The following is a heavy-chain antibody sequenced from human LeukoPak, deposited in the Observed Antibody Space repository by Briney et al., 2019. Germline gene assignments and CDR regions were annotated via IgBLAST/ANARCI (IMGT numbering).Heavy chain of an antibody. J-gene: IGHJ5*02. CDR1: GGTFSSYA. V-gene: IGHV1-69*05. D-gene: IGHD3-3*01. Sequence: SVKVSCKASGGTFSSYAISWVRQAPGQGLEWMGGIIPILGTANYAQKFQGRVTITTDESTSTAYMELSSLRSEDTAVYYCARGTGITIFGVVTGNWFDPWGQGTLVTVSS. CDR2: IIPILGTA. CDR3: ARGTGITIFGVVTGNWFDP.